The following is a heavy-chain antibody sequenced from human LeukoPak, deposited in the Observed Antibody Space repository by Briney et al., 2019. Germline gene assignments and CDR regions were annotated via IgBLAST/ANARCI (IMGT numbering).Heavy chain of an antibody. CDR1: GYTFISYY. V-gene: IGHV1-46*01. CDR2: INPSRGST. D-gene: IGHD3-22*01. Sequence: AASVKVSCKASGYTFISYYIHWVRQAPGQGLEWMGVINPSRGSTSYVQKFQGRVTMTRDTSISTAYMELSRLRSDDTAVYYCARDRTYYYDSSGYSLDAFDIWGQGTMVTVSS. J-gene: IGHJ3*02. CDR3: ARDRTYYYDSSGYSLDAFDI.